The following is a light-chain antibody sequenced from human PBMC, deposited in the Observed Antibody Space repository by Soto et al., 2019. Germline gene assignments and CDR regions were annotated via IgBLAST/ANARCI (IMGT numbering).Light chain of an antibody. CDR2: QDS. CDR1: KLGDKY. J-gene: IGLJ2*01. Sequence: YELTQPPSVSVSPGQTASITCSGDKLGDKYACWYQQKPGQSPVLVIYQDSKRPSGIPERFSGSNSGNTATLTISGTQAMDEADYYCQAWDSSTHVVFGGGTKLTVL. CDR3: QAWDSSTHVV. V-gene: IGLV3-1*01.